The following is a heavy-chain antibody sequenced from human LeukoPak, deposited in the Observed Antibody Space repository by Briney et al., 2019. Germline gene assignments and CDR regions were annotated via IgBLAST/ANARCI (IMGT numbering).Heavy chain of an antibody. Sequence: PGGSLRLSCAASGFTFDDYAMHWVRQAPGKGLEWVSLISGDGGSTYYADSVKGRFTISRDNSKNSLYLQMNSLRTEDTASYYCAKDLYDSSGYYYVPFDYWGQGTLVTVSS. V-gene: IGHV3-43*02. CDR2: ISGDGGST. CDR1: GFTFDDYA. J-gene: IGHJ4*02. D-gene: IGHD3-22*01. CDR3: AKDLYDSSGYYYVPFDY.